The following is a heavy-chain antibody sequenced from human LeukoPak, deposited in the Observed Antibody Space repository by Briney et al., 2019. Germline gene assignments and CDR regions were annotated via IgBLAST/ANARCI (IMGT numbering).Heavy chain of an antibody. CDR1: GGSISHGNEY. V-gene: IGHV4-31*03. Sequence: PSETVSLTCSVSGGSISHGNEYCTWVRQHLGKARERIEYLHYSESNYYRPSLNSRLTISVDTSHTQFSLKLSSVTAAATAVYYCAGVRHFDWRVDSWGQGPRATVSS. J-gene: IGHJ4*02. CDR2: LHYSESN. CDR3: AGVRHFDWRVDS. D-gene: IGHD3-9*01.